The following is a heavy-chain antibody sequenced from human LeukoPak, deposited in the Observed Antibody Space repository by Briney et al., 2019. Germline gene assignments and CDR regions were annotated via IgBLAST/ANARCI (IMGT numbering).Heavy chain of an antibody. CDR3: ARGARGYSYG. V-gene: IGHV4-59*01. Sequence: SETLSLTCTVSGASISSYYWSWIRQPPGKGLEWIGYIYYSGSTNYNPSLKSRVTISLDTSKNQFSLKQSSVIAADTAVYYCARGARGYSYGWGQGTRVTVSS. CDR2: IYYSGST. CDR1: GASISSYY. D-gene: IGHD5-18*01. J-gene: IGHJ4*02.